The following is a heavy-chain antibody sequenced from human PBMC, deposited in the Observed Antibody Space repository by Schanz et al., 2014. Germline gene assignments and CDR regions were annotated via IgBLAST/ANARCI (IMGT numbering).Heavy chain of an antibody. CDR3: AKDLGVDCGDGCFNWYFDL. Sequence: VQLVESGGGVVQPGRSLRLSCAASGFTFSSYALHWVRQAPGKGLEWVSAISGSGGSTYYADSVKGRFTISRDNSKNTVHLQMNSLRAEDTAVYFCAKDLGVDCGDGCFNWYFDLWGRGTLVTVSS. D-gene: IGHD2-21*02. CDR2: ISGSGGST. CDR1: GFTFSSYA. V-gene: IGHV3-23*04. J-gene: IGHJ2*01.